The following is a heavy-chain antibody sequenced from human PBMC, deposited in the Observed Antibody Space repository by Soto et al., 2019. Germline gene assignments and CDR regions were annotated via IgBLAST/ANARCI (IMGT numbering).Heavy chain of an antibody. J-gene: IGHJ4*02. CDR1: GYSFVGYY. CDR3: ATNTREYNFDY. V-gene: IGHV1-2*02. D-gene: IGHD5-18*01. CDR2: INPTTGGT. Sequence: GASVKVSCKVSGYSFVGYYLHWMRQAPGQGLEWLGWINPTTGGTNYPQKFQGRVTMTRDTSISTAYMELSSLRSDDTAVYFCATNTREYNFDYWGQGTLVTVSS.